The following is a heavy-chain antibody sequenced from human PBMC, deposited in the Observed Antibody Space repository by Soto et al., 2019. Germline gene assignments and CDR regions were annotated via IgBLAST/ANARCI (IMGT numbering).Heavy chain of an antibody. V-gene: IGHV1-58*02. Sequence: EASVKVSCKASGFTFTSSAMQWVRQARGQRLEWIGWIVVGSGNTNYAQKFQERVTITRDMSTSTAYMELSSLRSEDTAVYYCAARSLRYFDWFPDYWGQGTLVTVSS. CDR2: IVVGSGNT. J-gene: IGHJ4*02. D-gene: IGHD3-9*01. CDR1: GFTFTSSA. CDR3: AARSLRYFDWFPDY.